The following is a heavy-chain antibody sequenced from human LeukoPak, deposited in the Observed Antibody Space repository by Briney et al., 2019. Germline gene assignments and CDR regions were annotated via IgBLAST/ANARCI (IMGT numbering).Heavy chain of an antibody. J-gene: IGHJ3*02. D-gene: IGHD3-10*01. CDR1: GFTFSSYA. CDR2: ISGSGGST. V-gene: IGHV3-23*01. CDR3: ARPVSGHDAFDI. Sequence: PGGSLRLSCAASGFTFSSYAMSWVRQAPGKGLEWVLAISGSGGSTYYADSVKGRFTISRDNSKNTLYLQMNSLRAEDTAVYYCARPVSGHDAFDIWGQGTMVTVSS.